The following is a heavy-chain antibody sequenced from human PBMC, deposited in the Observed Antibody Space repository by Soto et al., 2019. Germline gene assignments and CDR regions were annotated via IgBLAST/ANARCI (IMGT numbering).Heavy chain of an antibody. Sequence: QVQLQQWGAGLLKPSETLSLTCAVYGGSFSGYYWSWIRQPPGKGLEWIGEINHSGSTNYNPSLKSRVTISVDTSKNQFSRKLSSVTAADTAVYYCARGGRGHYFDYWGQGTLVTVSS. V-gene: IGHV4-34*01. CDR2: INHSGST. D-gene: IGHD3-10*01. CDR1: GGSFSGYY. J-gene: IGHJ4*02. CDR3: ARGGRGHYFDY.